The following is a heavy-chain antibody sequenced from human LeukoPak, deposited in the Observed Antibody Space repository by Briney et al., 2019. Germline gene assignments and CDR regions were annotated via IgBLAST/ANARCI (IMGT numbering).Heavy chain of an antibody. CDR3: ARAGNNWSFDY. CDR1: GDSVSSYY. CDR2: IYYRGNT. J-gene: IGHJ4*02. D-gene: IGHD1-1*01. V-gene: IGHV4-59*02. Sequence: SSETLSLTCTVSGDSVSSYYWSWIRQPPGKGLEWIGYIYYRGNTNYNPSLKSRVTMAVDTSKNQFSLKVSSVTAADTAVYYCARAGNNWSFDYWGQGTLVTVSS.